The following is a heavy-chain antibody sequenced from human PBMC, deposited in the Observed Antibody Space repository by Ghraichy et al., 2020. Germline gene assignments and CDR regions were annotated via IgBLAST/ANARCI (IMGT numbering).Heavy chain of an antibody. D-gene: IGHD3-22*01. J-gene: IGHJ4*02. CDR1: GYTLTELS. V-gene: IGHV1-24*01. Sequence: ASVKVSCKVSGYTLTELSMHWVRQAPGKGLEWMGGFDPEDGETIYAQKFQGRVTMTEDTSTDTAYMELSSLRSEDTAVYYCATANYYNDYYDSSGYYYVYWGQGTLVTVSS. CDR2: FDPEDGET. CDR3: ATANYYNDYYDSSGYYYVY.